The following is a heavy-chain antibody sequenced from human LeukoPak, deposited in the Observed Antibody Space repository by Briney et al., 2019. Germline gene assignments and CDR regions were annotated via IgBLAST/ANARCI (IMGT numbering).Heavy chain of an antibody. CDR1: GLTLSSNC. CDR2: IYSGGNT. V-gene: IGHV3-53*01. D-gene: IGHD3-22*01. CDR3: ARRAGDYSHPYDY. J-gene: IGHJ4*02. Sequence: GGSLRLSCAASGLTLSSNCMSWVRQAPGKGLEWVSFIYSGGNTYYPDSVKGRFTISRDNSKNTVHLQMNSLRAEDTAMYYCARRAGDYSHPYDYWGQGTLVTVSS.